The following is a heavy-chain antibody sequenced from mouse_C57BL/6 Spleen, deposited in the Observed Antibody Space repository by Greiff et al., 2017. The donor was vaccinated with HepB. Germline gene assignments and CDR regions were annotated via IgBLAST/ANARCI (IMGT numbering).Heavy chain of an antibody. V-gene: IGHV1-80*01. CDR2: IYPGDGDT. CDR1: GYAFSSYW. D-gene: IGHD1-1*01. J-gene: IGHJ1*03. CDR3: ARSTTVPWYFDV. Sequence: QVQLQQSGAELVKPGASVKISCKASGYAFSSYWMNWVKQRPGKGLEWIGQIYPGDGDTNYNGKFKGKATLTADKSSSTAYMQLSSLTSEDSAVYFCARSTTVPWYFDVWGTGTTVTVSS.